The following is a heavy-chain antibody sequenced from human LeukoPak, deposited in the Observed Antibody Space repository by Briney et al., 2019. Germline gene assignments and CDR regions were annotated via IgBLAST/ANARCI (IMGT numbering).Heavy chain of an antibody. CDR1: GGSIGSTNYY. CDR3: ARHRDY. J-gene: IGHJ4*02. Sequence: SETLSLTCTVSGGSIGSTNYYWGWIRQPPGKGLEWIGSIYYSGSTYYNSSLKSRVTISVDTSKNQFSLKLSSVTAADTAVYYCARHRDYWGQGTLVTVSS. V-gene: IGHV4-39*01. CDR2: IYYSGST.